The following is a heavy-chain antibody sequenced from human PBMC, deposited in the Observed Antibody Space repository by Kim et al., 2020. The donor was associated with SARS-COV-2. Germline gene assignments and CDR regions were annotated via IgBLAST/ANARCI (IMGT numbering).Heavy chain of an antibody. Sequence: GGSLRLSCAASGFTFSSYWMSWVRQAPGKGLEWVSNIKQDGSEKYYVDSVKGRFTISRDNAKNSLYLQMNSLRAEDTAVYYCAREATARYYDFWSGFYYSYYMGVWGKGTTVTASS. CDR1: GFTFSSYW. CDR2: IKQDGSEK. V-gene: IGHV3-7*01. J-gene: IGHJ6*03. CDR3: AREATARYYDFWSGFYYSYYMGV. D-gene: IGHD3-3*01.